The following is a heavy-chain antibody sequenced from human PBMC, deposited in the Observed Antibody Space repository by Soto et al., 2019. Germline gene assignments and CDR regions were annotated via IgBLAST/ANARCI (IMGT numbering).Heavy chain of an antibody. J-gene: IGHJ3*02. Sequence: GESLKISCAASGFTFSSYAMSWVRQATGKGLEWVSAIGTAGDTYYPGSVKGRFTISRENAKNSLYLQMNSLRAGDTAVYYCARGSHREATVWDDAFDIWGQGTMVTVSS. D-gene: IGHD3-16*01. CDR1: GFTFSSYA. V-gene: IGHV3-13*01. CDR3: ARGSHREATVWDDAFDI. CDR2: IGTAGDT.